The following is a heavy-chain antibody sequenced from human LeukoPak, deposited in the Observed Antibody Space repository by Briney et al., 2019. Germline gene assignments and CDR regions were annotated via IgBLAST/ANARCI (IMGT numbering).Heavy chain of an antibody. CDR2: INPNSGGT. D-gene: IGHD2-2*01. CDR1: GYTFSGYY. Sequence: ASVKVSCKASGYTFSGYYMHWVRQASGQGLEWMGWINPNSGGTDYAQKFQGRVTMTRDTSISTAYMELSRLRSDDTAVYYCARVYYQLLPPFDYWGQGTLVTVSS. J-gene: IGHJ4*02. CDR3: ARVYYQLLPPFDY. V-gene: IGHV1-2*02.